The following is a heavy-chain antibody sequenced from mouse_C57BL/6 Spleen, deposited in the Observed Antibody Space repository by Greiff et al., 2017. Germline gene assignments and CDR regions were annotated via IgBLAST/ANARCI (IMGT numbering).Heavy chain of an antibody. J-gene: IGHJ3*01. CDR3: ARSFLTGSSWFAY. V-gene: IGHV1-39*01. CDR2: INPNYGTT. D-gene: IGHD4-1*01. Sequence: SGPELVKPGASVKISCKASGYSFTDYNMNWVKQSNGKSLEWIGVINPNYGTTSYNQKFKGKATLTVDQSSSTAYMQPNSLTSEDSAVYYCARSFLTGSSWFAYWGQGTLVTVSA. CDR1: GYSFTDYN.